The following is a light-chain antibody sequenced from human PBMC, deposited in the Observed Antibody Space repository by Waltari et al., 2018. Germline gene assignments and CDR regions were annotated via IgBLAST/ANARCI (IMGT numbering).Light chain of an antibody. V-gene: IGKV1-39*01. J-gene: IGKJ2*01. Sequence: DIQLTQSPSSLSASVGDRVTITCQASQSISSYLNWYQQKPGKAPKLLIYTASRLEGGVPSRFSGSGSGTDYTLTISNLQPEDVATYYGHQIYSTLGDTFGQGTKLEIK. CDR2: TAS. CDR3: HQIYSTLGDT. CDR1: QSISSY.